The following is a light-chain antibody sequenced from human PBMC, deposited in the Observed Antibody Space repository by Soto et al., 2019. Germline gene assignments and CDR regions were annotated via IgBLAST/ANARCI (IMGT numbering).Light chain of an antibody. CDR1: QSVSSNY. V-gene: IGKV3-20*01. CDR3: QQYGGSPMYT. CDR2: GAS. Sequence: EIVLTQSPGTLSLSPGERATLSCRASQSVSSNYLTWYQQKPGQAPRLLIYGASSRATGIPARFSGSGSGRDFTLIIISREPEDHVVYYCQQYGGSPMYTFGQGTKLEIK. J-gene: IGKJ2*01.